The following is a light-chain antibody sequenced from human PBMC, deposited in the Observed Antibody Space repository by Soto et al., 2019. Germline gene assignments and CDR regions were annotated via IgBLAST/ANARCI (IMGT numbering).Light chain of an antibody. CDR2: AAS. V-gene: IGKV1-9*01. Sequence: DIQLTQAPSFLSASAGDRVSMAGRASQAISSYLAWYQQKPGRAPKLLIYAASTLQSGVPSRFSGSGSGTEFTLTITSLQPEDFATYYCQQLNSFPITFGQGTRLEI. CDR1: QAISSY. CDR3: QQLNSFPIT. J-gene: IGKJ5*01.